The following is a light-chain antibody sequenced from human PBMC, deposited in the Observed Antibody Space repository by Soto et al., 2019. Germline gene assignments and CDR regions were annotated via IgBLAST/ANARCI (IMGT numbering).Light chain of an antibody. J-gene: IGLJ1*01. CDR1: SSNIGAGYD. CDR2: ANN. CDR3: QSYDSSRSPLYV. V-gene: IGLV1-40*01. Sequence: QYVLTLPPSGCGAPGQRVSISCTGSSSNIGAGYDVHWYQHLPGTAPKLLIYANNNRPSGVPDRFSGSKSGTSASLAITGLQAEDEADYYCQSYDSSRSPLYVFGTGTKVTVL.